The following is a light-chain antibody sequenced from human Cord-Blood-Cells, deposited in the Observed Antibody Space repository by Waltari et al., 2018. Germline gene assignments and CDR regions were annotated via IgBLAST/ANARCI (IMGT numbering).Light chain of an antibody. V-gene: IGKV3-20*01. Sequence: IVLTPPPGPLPLFPPERATPSCRARQSVSSSYLAWYQQKPVLAPRRLFYGAPSRAAGTPARFSGSGSGTDCSVTSGRLEPEDVAEYCCQQYGRSPSTFGHGAKLEIE. J-gene: IGKJ2*01. CDR2: GAP. CDR3: QQYGRSPST. CDR1: QSVSSSY.